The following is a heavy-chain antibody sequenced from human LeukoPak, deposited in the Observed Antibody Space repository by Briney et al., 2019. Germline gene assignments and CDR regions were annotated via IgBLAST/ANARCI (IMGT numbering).Heavy chain of an antibody. J-gene: IGHJ5*02. CDR3: ARGHTGSTPNNWFDP. CDR1: GFTFSDYY. CDR2: ISSSGSTI. V-gene: IGHV3-11*01. Sequence: PGGSLRLSCAASGFTFSDYYMSWIRQAPGKWLEWVSYISSSGSTIYYADSVKGRFTISRDNAKNSLYLQMNSLRAEDTAVYYCARGHTGSTPNNWFDPWGQGTLVTVSS.